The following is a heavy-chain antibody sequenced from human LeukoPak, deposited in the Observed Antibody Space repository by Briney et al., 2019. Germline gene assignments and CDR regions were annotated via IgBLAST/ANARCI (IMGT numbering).Heavy chain of an antibody. J-gene: IGHJ4*02. CDR1: GFTFSSYG. V-gene: IGHV3-30*18. D-gene: IGHD1-26*01. CDR3: AKGHTNGIFDY. Sequence: PGRSLKLSCAASGFTFSSYGMHWVRQAPGKGLEWVAVISYDGRNKYYADSVKGRFTISRDNSKNTLYLQMNSLRAEDTAVYYCAKGHTNGIFDYWGQGTLVTVSS. CDR2: ISYDGRNK.